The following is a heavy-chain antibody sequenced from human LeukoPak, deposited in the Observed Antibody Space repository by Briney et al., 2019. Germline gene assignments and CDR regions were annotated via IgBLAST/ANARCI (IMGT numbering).Heavy chain of an antibody. Sequence: GESLKISCPASGYSFTNYWIGWVRQMPGKGLEWMGIIYPGDSDTRYSPSFQGQVTISADKSITTAYLQWSSLKASDTAMYYCARQYSGYDYYFDYWGQGTLVTVAS. CDR3: ARQYSGYDYYFDY. CDR1: GYSFTNYW. CDR2: IYPGDSDT. J-gene: IGHJ4*02. D-gene: IGHD5-12*01. V-gene: IGHV5-51*01.